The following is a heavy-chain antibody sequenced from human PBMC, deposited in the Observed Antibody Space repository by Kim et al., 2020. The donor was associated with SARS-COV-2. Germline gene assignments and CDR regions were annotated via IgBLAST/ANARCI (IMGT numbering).Heavy chain of an antibody. D-gene: IGHD3-10*01. CDR1: GYTFTSYG. CDR3: AREEGYGSGSYYPLGYYYYGMDV. Sequence: ASVKVSCKASGYTFTSYGISWVRQAPGQGLEWMGWISAYNGNTNYAQKLQGRVTMTTDTSTSTAYMELRSLRSDDTAVYYCAREEGYGSGSYYPLGYYYYGMDVWGQGTTVTVSS. J-gene: IGHJ6*02. V-gene: IGHV1-18*01. CDR2: ISAYNGNT.